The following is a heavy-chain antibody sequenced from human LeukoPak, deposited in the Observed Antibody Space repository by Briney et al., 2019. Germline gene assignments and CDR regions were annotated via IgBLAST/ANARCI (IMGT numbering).Heavy chain of an antibody. J-gene: IGHJ3*02. CDR1: GGSISSGDFY. V-gene: IGHV4-30-4*01. CDR2: IYYSGST. D-gene: IGHD2-2*01. CDR3: ARAPDTSRPNAFDI. Sequence: SETLSLTCTVSGGSISSGDFYWSWIRQPPGKGLEWIGYIYYSGSTYYNPSLKSRVTISVDTSKNQFSLKLSSVTAADTAVYYCARAPDTSRPNAFDIWGQGTMVTVSS.